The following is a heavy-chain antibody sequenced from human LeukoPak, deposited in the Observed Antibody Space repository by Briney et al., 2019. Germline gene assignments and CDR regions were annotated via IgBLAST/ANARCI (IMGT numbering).Heavy chain of an antibody. CDR1: GGSFSGYY. J-gene: IGHJ6*02. Sequence: SETLSLTCAVYGGSFSGYYWSWIRQPPGKGLEWIGEINHSGSTNYNPSLKSRVTISVDTSKNQFSLKLSSVTAADTAVYYCARVEYYYYGMDVWGQGTTVTVSS. V-gene: IGHV4-34*01. CDR3: ARVEYYYYGMDV. CDR2: INHSGST.